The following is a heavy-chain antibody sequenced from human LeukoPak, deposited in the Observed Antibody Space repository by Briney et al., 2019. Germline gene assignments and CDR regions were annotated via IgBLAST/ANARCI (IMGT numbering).Heavy chain of an antibody. CDR3: AKDGAYYYDSSGYHR. Sequence: QTGGSLRLSCAASGSTFSSYAMSWVRQAPGKGLEWVSAISGSGGSTYYADSVKGRFTISRDNSKNTLYLQMNSLRAEDTAVYYCAKDGAYYYDSSGYHRWGQGTLVTVSS. CDR2: ISGSGGST. V-gene: IGHV3-23*01. D-gene: IGHD3-22*01. CDR1: GSTFSSYA. J-gene: IGHJ4*02.